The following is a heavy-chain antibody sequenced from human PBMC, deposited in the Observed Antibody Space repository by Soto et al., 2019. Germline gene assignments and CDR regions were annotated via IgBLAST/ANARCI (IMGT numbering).Heavy chain of an antibody. CDR1: GGSISSGGYS. CDR2: IYQSGST. V-gene: IGHV4-30-2*01. CDR3: AFGRLLVRNY. Sequence: QLQLQESGSGLVKPSQTLSLTCAVSGGSISSGGYSWSWIRQPPGKGLEWIGYIYQSGSTYYNPSLKSRVHISADRSMNQFPLKISSVTSADTVVYCCAFGRLLVRNYWGQRTLVAVSS. J-gene: IGHJ4*02. D-gene: IGHD3-10*01.